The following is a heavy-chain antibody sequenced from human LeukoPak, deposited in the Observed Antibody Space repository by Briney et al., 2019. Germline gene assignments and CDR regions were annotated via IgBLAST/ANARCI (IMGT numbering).Heavy chain of an antibody. J-gene: IGHJ4*02. CDR2: VYYSGST. CDR1: GGSISSSSYY. Sequence: SETLSLTCTVSGGSISSSSYYWGWIRQPPGKGLEWIGSVYYSGSTYYNPSLKSRVTISVDTSKNQFSLKLSSVTAADTAVYYCARWGDSEAYGSGSYDKYYFDYWGQGTLVTVSS. D-gene: IGHD3-10*01. V-gene: IGHV4-39*01. CDR3: ARWGDSEAYGSGSYDKYYFDY.